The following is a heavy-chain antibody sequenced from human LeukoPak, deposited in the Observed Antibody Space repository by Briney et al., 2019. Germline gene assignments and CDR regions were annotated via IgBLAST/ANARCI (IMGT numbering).Heavy chain of an antibody. D-gene: IGHD1-26*01. V-gene: IGHV1-69*13. CDR2: ILPIFGTA. CDR1: GGTFSSSA. J-gene: IGHJ4*02. CDR3: ARGVVGATTGAYSFDY. Sequence: SVKVSCKASGGTFSSSAISWVRQAPGQGLEWMGGILPIFGTANYAQRFQGRVTVTADESTSTAYMELSSLRSEDTAVYYCARGVVGATTGAYSFDYWGQGTLVTVSS.